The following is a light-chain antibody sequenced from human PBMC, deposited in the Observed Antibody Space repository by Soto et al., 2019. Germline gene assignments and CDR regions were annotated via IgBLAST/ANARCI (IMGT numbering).Light chain of an antibody. CDR3: QQYSKWPIT. CDR2: DAS. J-gene: IGKJ5*01. CDR1: QSVSNY. Sequence: EIVLTQSPATLSLSPGERATLSCGASQSVSNYLAWYQEKPGQAPRLLIYDASHRAAGIPARFSGSGFGTDFTLTISSLEPEDAAVYYCQQYSKWPITFGQGTRLEIK. V-gene: IGKV3-11*01.